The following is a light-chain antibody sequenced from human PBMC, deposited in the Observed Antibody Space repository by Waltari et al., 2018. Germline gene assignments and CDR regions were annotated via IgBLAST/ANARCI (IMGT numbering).Light chain of an antibody. CDR1: QNVRSN. Sequence: IVMTQSPATLSVSPGERATLSCRASQNVRSNLAWYQQKPGQAPRLLIYGASTRATDVPARFGGSGFGKEFTLTISSLQSEDFAVYYCQHYEGWPPSYTFGQGTKVEI. CDR2: GAS. CDR3: QHYEGWPPSYT. V-gene: IGKV3-15*01. J-gene: IGKJ2*01.